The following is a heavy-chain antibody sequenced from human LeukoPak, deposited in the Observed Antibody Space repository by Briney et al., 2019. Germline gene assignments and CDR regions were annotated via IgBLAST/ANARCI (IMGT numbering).Heavy chain of an antibody. CDR2: INPNSGGT. Sequence: GASAKVSCKASGYTFTGYYMHWVRQAPGQGLEWMGWINPNSGGTNYAQKFQGRVTMTRDTSISTAYMELSRLRSDDTAVYYCAREPIAAAGIDYWGQGTLVTVSS. V-gene: IGHV1-2*02. J-gene: IGHJ4*02. CDR3: AREPIAAAGIDY. CDR1: GYTFTGYY. D-gene: IGHD6-13*01.